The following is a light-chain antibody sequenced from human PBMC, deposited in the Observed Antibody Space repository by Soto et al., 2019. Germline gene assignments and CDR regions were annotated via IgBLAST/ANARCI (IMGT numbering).Light chain of an antibody. CDR2: GAS. CDR3: QQYGSSPT. J-gene: IGKJ1*01. CDR1: QSVRTNY. Sequence: EIVLTQSPGTLSLSTGERATLSCRASQSVRTNYLAWYQQKPGQAPRLLIYGASSRATGIPDRFSGSGSGTDFTLTISSLEPEDFVVYYCQQYGSSPTFGQGTKVDI. V-gene: IGKV3-20*01.